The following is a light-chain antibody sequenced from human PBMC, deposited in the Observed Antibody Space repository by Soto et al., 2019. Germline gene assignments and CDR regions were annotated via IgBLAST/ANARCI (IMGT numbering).Light chain of an antibody. V-gene: IGKV3-20*01. CDR2: GAS. CDR3: QHYSLYSPWT. Sequence: EIVLTQSPGTLSLSPGERATLSCRASQSVRTNYLAWYQQKPGQAPRLLIYGASSRATGIPYRFSGSGSGTDFTLTISRLQPDDSATYYCQHYSLYSPWTFGQGTKVDIK. CDR1: QSVRTNY. J-gene: IGKJ1*01.